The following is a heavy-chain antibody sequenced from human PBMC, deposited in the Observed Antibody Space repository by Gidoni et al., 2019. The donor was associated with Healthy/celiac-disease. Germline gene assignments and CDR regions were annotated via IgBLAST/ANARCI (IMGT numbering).Heavy chain of an antibody. Sequence: EVRLGGSGGGLVRPGGSRSLDLAAPRFTSRRTDMTRPGTAPGKGWGGLAQGRGLWLVAFIFSCGSNYSADSVKGRFTISRDNSKNTLYLQMNSLRAEDTAVYYCARALDYYDSSRDYYYDGMDIWGQGTTVTVSS. J-gene: IGHJ6*02. CDR1: RFTSRRTD. CDR2: IFSCGSN. D-gene: IGHD3-22*01. V-gene: IGHV3-53*04. CDR3: ARALDYYDSSRDYYYDGMDI.